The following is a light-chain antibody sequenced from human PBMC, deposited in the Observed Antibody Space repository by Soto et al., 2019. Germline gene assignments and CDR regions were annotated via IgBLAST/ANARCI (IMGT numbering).Light chain of an antibody. J-gene: IGKJ5*01. CDR3: QQRNVWPPIT. CDR2: GAS. Sequence: EIVLTQYPGTLSLSPGERATLSCRASQSVRNSYLAWYQQKPGQAPRRVIYGASTWGTGVPPRFGGSRSGTEFTLTINSLEPEDFAVYYCQQRNVWPPITFGQGTRLEI. V-gene: IGKV3D-20*02. CDR1: QSVRNSY.